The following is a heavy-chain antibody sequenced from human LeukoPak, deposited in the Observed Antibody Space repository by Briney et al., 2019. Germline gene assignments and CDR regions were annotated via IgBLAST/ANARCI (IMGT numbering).Heavy chain of an antibody. V-gene: IGHV4-34*01. CDR3: ARIPTQIVVVPAAMVYYYYYMDV. CDR1: TGSFSGYS. CDR2: IDHSGTS. J-gene: IGHJ6*03. D-gene: IGHD2-2*01. Sequence: SETLSLTCAVYTGSFSGYSWTWIRQSPGKGLEWIGEIDHSGTSKYNPSLKSRVTISVDTSKNQFSLKVISVTAADSGVFYCARIPTQIVVVPAAMVYYYYYMDVWGKGTTVTISS.